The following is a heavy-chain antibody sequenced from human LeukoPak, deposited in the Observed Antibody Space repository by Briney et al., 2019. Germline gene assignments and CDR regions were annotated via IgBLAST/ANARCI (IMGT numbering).Heavy chain of an antibody. CDR2: INPNSGGT. D-gene: IGHD6-13*01. CDR3: ARGSAAAGGVFDY. Sequence: ASVKVSCKASGYTCTGYYMHWVRQAPGQGLEWMGWINPNSGGTNYAQKFQGRVTMTRDTSISTAYMELSRLRSDDTAVYYCARGSAAAGGVFDYWGQGTLVTVSS. CDR1: GYTCTGYY. J-gene: IGHJ4*02. V-gene: IGHV1-2*02.